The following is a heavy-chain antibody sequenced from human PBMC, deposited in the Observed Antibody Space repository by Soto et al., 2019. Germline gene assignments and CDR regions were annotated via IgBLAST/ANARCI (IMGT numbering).Heavy chain of an antibody. Sequence: QVQLQQWGAGLLKPSETLSLTCAVYGGSFSGYYWSWIRQPPGKGLAWIGEINHSGSTNYNPSLKSRVTISVDTSKNHCSLYLSAVTAAVTAVYYCVRGSVQIFGLCGAFAIWGQGTMVTVSS. CDR2: INHSGST. J-gene: IGHJ3*02. V-gene: IGHV4-34*01. CDR3: VRGSVQIFGLCGAFAI. CDR1: GGSFSGYY. D-gene: IGHD3-3*01.